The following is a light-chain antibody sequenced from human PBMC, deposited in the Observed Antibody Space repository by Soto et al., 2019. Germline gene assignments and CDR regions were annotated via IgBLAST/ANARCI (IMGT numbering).Light chain of an antibody. J-gene: IGKJ2*01. CDR2: KAS. Sequence: DIQMTQSPSTRSASVGDRVTITCRASQSISSWLAWYQQKPGKAPNLLIYKASSLESGVPSRFSGSGSGTEFTLTISSLQPDDFATYYCQQYDSFPYTFGQGTKLEIK. V-gene: IGKV1-5*03. CDR1: QSISSW. CDR3: QQYDSFPYT.